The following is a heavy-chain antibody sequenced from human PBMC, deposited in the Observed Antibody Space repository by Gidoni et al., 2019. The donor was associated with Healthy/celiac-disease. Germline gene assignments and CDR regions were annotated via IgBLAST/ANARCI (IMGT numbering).Heavy chain of an antibody. Sequence: EVQQVQCGAEVKKPGESRRIACTGSGYSFTSSWISRVRQSPGTGLEWMGRLDPTDSNPNSGPSFQVHVTISADNSISTAYRQWSSRKASDTAMSYCARRIAARPQYYYYGMDVWGQGTTVTVSS. CDR2: LDPTDSNP. CDR1: GYSFTSSW. D-gene: IGHD6-6*01. J-gene: IGHJ6*02. CDR3: ARRIAARPQYYYYGMDV. V-gene: IGHV5-10-1*03.